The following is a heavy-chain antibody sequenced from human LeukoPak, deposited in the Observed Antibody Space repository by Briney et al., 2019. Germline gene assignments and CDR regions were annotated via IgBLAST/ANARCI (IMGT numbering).Heavy chain of an antibody. CDR2: IKQDGSEK. D-gene: IGHD6-13*01. CDR1: GFTPSGYW. CDR3: ARMYSTSWHDYYYMDV. Sequence: PGGSLRLSSAASGFTPSGYWMSWVRQAPGKGLEWVANIKQDGSEKYYVDSVKGRFTISRDNAKNSLYLQMNSLRAEDTAVYYCARMYSTSWHDYYYMDVWGKGTTVTISS. V-gene: IGHV3-7*01. J-gene: IGHJ6*03.